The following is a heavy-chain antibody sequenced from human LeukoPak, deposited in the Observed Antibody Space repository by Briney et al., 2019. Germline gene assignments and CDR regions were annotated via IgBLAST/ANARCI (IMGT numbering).Heavy chain of an antibody. Sequence: GGSLRLSCAASGFTFSSYAMHWVRQAPGKGLEYVSAISSNGGSTYYANSVKGRFTISRDNSKNTLYLQMGSLRAEDMAVYYCATERMGDYGDYHCGSLDYWGQGTLVTVSS. D-gene: IGHD4-17*01. J-gene: IGHJ4*02. V-gene: IGHV3-64*01. CDR2: ISSNGGST. CDR1: GFTFSSYA. CDR3: ATERMGDYGDYHCGSLDY.